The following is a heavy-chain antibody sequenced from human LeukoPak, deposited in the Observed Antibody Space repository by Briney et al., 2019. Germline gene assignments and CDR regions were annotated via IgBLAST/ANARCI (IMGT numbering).Heavy chain of an antibody. V-gene: IGHV3-23*01. CDR1: GFTVSTYA. CDR2: TSSSDAGT. CDR3: AKAPVTSCRGAYCYPFDS. D-gene: IGHD2-21*01. J-gene: IGHJ4*02. Sequence: GGSLRLSCAASGFTVSTYAMSWVRQTPGKGLEWVAATSSSDAGTYHADSVRGRLTISRDNSKNTLYLQMNSLRSEDAAVYFCAKAPVTSCRGAYCYPFDSWGQGTLVTVSS.